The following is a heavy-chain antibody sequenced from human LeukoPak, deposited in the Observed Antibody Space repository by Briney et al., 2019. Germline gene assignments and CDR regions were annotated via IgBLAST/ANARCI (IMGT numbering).Heavy chain of an antibody. J-gene: IGHJ6*02. CDR2: IKQDGSEK. Sequence: SGGSLRLSCAASGFTFSSYWMSWVRQAPGKGLEWVANIKQDGSEKCYVDSVKGRFTISRDNAKNSLYLQMNSLRAEDTAVYYCARDRYYYGSGRVMDVWGQGTTVTVSS. CDR3: ARDRYYYGSGRVMDV. V-gene: IGHV3-7*01. D-gene: IGHD3-10*01. CDR1: GFTFSSYW.